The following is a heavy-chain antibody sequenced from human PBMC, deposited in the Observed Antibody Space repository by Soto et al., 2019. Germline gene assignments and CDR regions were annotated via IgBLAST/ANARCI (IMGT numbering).Heavy chain of an antibody. CDR2: IYHTGTT. CDR3: AATVFGEYSHYALDV. V-gene: IGHV4-30-2*01. J-gene: IGHJ6*02. Sequence: QLQLQESGSGLVKPSQTLSLTCAVSGVSITSVGYSWSWIRQPPGKALEWIGYIYHTGTTYYTAALKSRVTISLDRSKNRISLSLNSVTAADTAVYYCAATVFGEYSHYALDVWGQGTTVTVSS. D-gene: IGHD3-3*01. CDR1: GVSITSVGYS.